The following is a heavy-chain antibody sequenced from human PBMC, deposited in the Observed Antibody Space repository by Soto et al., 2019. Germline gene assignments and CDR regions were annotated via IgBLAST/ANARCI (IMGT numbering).Heavy chain of an antibody. CDR2: INPNSGGT. V-gene: IGHV1-2*02. J-gene: IGHJ4*02. CDR3: AIDTDDRSGYCFDY. D-gene: IGHD3-22*01. Sequence: QGQLVQSGAEVKKAGASLKFSCKASVYTFTCYYMHWVRQPPGQGREWMGWINPNSGGTNYAQKFQGRVTMTRDTSISTAYMELSKLSGDDEAVYYGAIDTDDRSGYCFDYWGQGTLVTVCS. CDR1: VYTFTCYY.